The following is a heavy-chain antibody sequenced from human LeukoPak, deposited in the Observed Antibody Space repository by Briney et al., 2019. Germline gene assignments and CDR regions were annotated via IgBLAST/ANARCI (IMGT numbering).Heavy chain of an antibody. J-gene: IGHJ3*02. CDR3: ATPKAPGLQRRAPHAFNI. D-gene: IGHD1-1*01. Sequence: SVKVSCKASGFTFSPSAMQWVRQARGQGLEWIGWIVIATGNTNYAQKFQERVTFTRDKSTRTAYMELTYLTSEDTAVYYCATPKAPGLQRRAPHAFNIWGQGTLVTVSS. CDR1: GFTFSPSA. CDR2: IVIATGNT. V-gene: IGHV1-58*02.